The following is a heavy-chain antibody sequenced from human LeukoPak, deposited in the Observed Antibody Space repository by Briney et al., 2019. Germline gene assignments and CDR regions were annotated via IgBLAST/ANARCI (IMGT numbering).Heavy chain of an antibody. CDR1: GFTFDDYA. D-gene: IGHD4-17*01. Sequence: AGGSLRLSCAASGFTFDDYAMHWVRQAPGKGLEGVSGISWKSGSIGYADSVKGRFTISRDNAKNSLYLQMNSLRAEDTALYYCAKSYNDAVTSDAFDLWGQGTMVTVSS. CDR2: ISWKSGSI. J-gene: IGHJ3*01. CDR3: AKSYNDAVTSDAFDL. V-gene: IGHV3-9*01.